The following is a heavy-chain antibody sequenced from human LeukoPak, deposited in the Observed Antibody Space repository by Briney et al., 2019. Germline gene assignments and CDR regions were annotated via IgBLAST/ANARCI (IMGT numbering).Heavy chain of an antibody. CDR2: YNPNSGDT. J-gene: IGHJ4*02. CDR1: GYTFTGQF. D-gene: IGHD6-25*01. V-gene: IGHV1-2*02. Sequence: ASVKVSCKASGYTFTGQFIHWVRQAPGQGLEWMAMYNPNSGDTTFSQRFQDRVTMTRDTSVNTAFMELSRLTSDDTAVYYCAGGGPRGNGFDYWGQGTLVSVSS. CDR3: AGGGPRGNGFDY.